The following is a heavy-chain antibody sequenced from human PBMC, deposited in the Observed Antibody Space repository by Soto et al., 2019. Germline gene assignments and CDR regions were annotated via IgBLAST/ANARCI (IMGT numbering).Heavy chain of an antibody. V-gene: IGHV2-70*11. CDR3: ARIDLRAAAGTISVDY. J-gene: IGHJ4*02. CDR1: GFSLSTRGMC. Sequence: SGPTLVNPTQTLTLTCTFSGFSLSTRGMCVSWIGQPPGKALEWLARIDWDDDKYYSTSLKTRLTISKDTSKNQVVLTMTNMDPVDTATYYCARIDLRAAAGTISVDYWGQGTLVTVSS. CDR2: IDWDDDK. D-gene: IGHD6-13*01.